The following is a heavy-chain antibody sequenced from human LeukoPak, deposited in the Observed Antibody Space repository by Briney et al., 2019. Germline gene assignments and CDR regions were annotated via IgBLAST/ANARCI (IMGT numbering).Heavy chain of an antibody. D-gene: IGHD6-13*01. Sequence: SVKVSCKASGYTFTGYYMHWVRQAPGQGLEWMGRIIPIFGTANYAQKFQGRVTITTDESTSTAYMELSSLRSEDTAVYYCAREGIAAPTGSDYWGQGTLVTVSS. CDR1: GYTFTGYY. J-gene: IGHJ4*02. CDR3: AREGIAAPTGSDY. CDR2: IIPIFGTA. V-gene: IGHV1-69*05.